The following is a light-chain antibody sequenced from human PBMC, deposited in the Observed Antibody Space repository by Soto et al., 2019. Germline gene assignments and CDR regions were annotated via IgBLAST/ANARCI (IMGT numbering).Light chain of an antibody. J-gene: IGKJ5*01. CDR2: GAS. V-gene: IGKV3-20*01. Sequence: PGESATLLCGARPFVSSRSLAWYQQKLGQAPRLLIYGASNRATGIPGRFSASGSGTDFTLTITPLEPEDFAVYFCQQYDNSPITFGQGTRLE. CDR3: QQYDNSPIT. CDR1: PFVSSRS.